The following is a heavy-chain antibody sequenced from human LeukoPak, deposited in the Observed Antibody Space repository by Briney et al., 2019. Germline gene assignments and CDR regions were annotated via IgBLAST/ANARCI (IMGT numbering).Heavy chain of an antibody. Sequence: GGSLRLSCAASGFTFSDYYMGWIRQAPGKGLEWVSYISSSGSTIYYADPVKGRFTISRDNTKNSLYLQMNSLRAEDTALYYCAKSAAAGLTRGIFDYWGQGTLVTVSS. D-gene: IGHD6-13*01. V-gene: IGHV3-11*01. J-gene: IGHJ4*02. CDR1: GFTFSDYY. CDR2: ISSSGSTI. CDR3: AKSAAAGLTRGIFDY.